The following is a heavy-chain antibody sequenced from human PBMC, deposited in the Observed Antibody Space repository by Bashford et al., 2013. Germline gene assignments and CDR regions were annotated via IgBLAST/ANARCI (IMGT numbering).Heavy chain of an antibody. CDR3: ARPTPEYCSGGSCYGLGGTYGMDV. D-gene: IGHD2-15*01. Sequence: WVRQMPGKGLEWMGIIYPGDSDTRYSPSFQGQVTISADKSISTAYLQWSSLKASDTAMYYCARPTPEYCSGGSCYGLGGTYGMDVWGQGTTVTVSS. V-gene: IGHV5-51*01. CDR2: IYPGDSDT. J-gene: IGHJ6*02.